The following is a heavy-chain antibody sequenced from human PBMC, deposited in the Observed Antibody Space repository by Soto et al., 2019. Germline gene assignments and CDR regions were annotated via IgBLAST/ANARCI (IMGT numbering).Heavy chain of an antibody. J-gene: IGHJ6*02. CDR1: GVSVSSGSYY. D-gene: IGHD6-13*01. CDR2: IYYSGST. CDR3: AREGYSSSWYGMDV. V-gene: IGHV4-61*01. Sequence: SETLSLTCTVSGVSVSSGSYYWSWIRQPPGKGLEWIGYIYYSGSTNYNPSLKSRVTISVDTPKNQFSLKLSSVTAADTAVYYCAREGYSSSWYGMDVWRLGSTVTXSS.